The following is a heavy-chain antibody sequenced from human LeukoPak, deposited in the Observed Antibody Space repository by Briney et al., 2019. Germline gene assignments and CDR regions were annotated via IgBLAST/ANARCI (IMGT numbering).Heavy chain of an antibody. J-gene: IGHJ4*02. Sequence: SETLSLTCAVYGGSFSGYYWSWIRQPPGKGLEWIGEINHSGSTNYNPSLKSRVTISVDASKNQFSLKLSSVTAADTAVYYCAREYYDFWSGYCHFDYWGQGTLVTVSS. V-gene: IGHV4-34*01. CDR2: INHSGST. CDR1: GGSFSGYY. D-gene: IGHD3-3*01. CDR3: AREYYDFWSGYCHFDY.